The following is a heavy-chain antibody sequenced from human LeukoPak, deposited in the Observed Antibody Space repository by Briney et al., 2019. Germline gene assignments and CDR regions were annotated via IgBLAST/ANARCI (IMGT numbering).Heavy chain of an antibody. CDR2: INPNSCGI. V-gene: IGHV1-2*05. J-gene: IGHJ1*01. CDR3: ARDGVGYYDSSGYYYFQH. D-gene: IGHD3-22*01. Sequence: ASVKDSCKAAGYTATGYIVHWGREGPGQRRERMGRINPNSCGINYAQKFQGRVTMTRDPSISTAYLELSRLRSDDTDVYYCARDGVGYYDSSGYYYFQHWGQGPLVTGPS. CDR1: GYTATGYI.